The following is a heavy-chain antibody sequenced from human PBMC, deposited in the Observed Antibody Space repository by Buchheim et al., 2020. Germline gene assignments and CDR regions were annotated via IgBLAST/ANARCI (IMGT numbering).Heavy chain of an antibody. CDR1: GYTFTSYY. CDR3: ARDPITRIAVGGMDV. D-gene: IGHD6-19*01. Sequence: QVQLVQSGAEVKKPGASVKVSCKASGYTFTSYYMHWVRQAPGQGLEWMGIINPSGGSTSYAQKFQGRVTMTRATSTTTVYMELSSLRSEDTAVYYCARDPITRIAVGGMDVWGQGTT. CDR2: INPSGGST. V-gene: IGHV1-46*01. J-gene: IGHJ6*02.